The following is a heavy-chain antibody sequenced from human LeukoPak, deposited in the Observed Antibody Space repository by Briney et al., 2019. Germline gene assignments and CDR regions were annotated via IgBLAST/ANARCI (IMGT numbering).Heavy chain of an antibody. V-gene: IGHV1-18*01. D-gene: IGHD3-16*02. J-gene: IGHJ4*02. Sequence: ASVKVSCKASGYTFTSYGISWVRQAPGQGLEWMGWVSGYNGNTDYAQKFQGIVTMTTDRPTSTVYMELRSLRSDDTAVYYCARDRPVMITFGGVIIAAYWGQGTLVSVSS. CDR3: ARDRPVMITFGGVIIAAY. CDR1: GYTFTSYG. CDR2: VSGYNGNT.